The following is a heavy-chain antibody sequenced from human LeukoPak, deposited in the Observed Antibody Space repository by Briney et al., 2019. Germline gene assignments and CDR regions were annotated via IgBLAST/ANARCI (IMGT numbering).Heavy chain of an antibody. CDR2: ISGSGGST. V-gene: IGHV3-23*01. D-gene: IGHD5-18*01. Sequence: GGSLRLSCAASGFTFSSYAMSWVRQAPGKGLEWVSAISGSGGSTYYADSVKGRFTISRDNSKNTLYLQMNSLRAEDTAVYYCVKDRKYSYGVPFNYWGQGTLVTVSS. CDR1: GFTFSSYA. CDR3: VKDRKYSYGVPFNY. J-gene: IGHJ4*02.